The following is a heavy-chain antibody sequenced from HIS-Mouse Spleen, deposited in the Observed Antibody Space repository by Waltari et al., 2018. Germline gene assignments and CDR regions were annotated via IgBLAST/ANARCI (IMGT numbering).Heavy chain of an antibody. CDR2: INHSGST. CDR1: GGSFSGYY. V-gene: IGHV4-34*01. Sequence: QVQLQQWGAGLLKPSETLSLTCAVYGGSFSGYYWRWIRQPPGKGLEWIGEINHSGSTNYNPSLKSRVTISVDTSKNQFSLKLSSVTAADTAVYYCARGPSYLRRAYSSSLDAFDIWGQGTMVTVSS. J-gene: IGHJ3*02. D-gene: IGHD6-13*01. CDR3: ARGPSYLRRAYSSSLDAFDI.